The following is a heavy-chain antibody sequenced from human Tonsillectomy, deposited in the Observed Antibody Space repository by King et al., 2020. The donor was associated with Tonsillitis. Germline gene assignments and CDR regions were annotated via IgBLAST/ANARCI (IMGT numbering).Heavy chain of an antibody. Sequence: QLVQSGAEVKKPGASVKVSCKASGYTFTGYYMHWVRQAPGQGLEWMVWINPDSGGTNYAQKFQGRVTMTRDTSITSAYMELSRLTSDDTAVYYCARINLERRALVLWGQGTLVTVSS. D-gene: IGHD1-1*01. J-gene: IGHJ4*02. CDR3: ARINLERRALVL. V-gene: IGHV1-2*02. CDR2: INPDSGGT. CDR1: GYTFTGYY.